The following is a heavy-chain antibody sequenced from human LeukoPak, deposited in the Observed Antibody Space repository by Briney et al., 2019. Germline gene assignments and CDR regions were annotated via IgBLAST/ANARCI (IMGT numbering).Heavy chain of an antibody. CDR1: GFTFSRYA. CDR2: ISYDGSNK. CDR3: ASSPVDSGWRYDY. D-gene: IGHD6-19*01. Sequence: GRSLRLSCAASGFTFSRYAMHWVRQTPGRGLAWVTVISYDGSNKYYADSVKGRFTISRDNTKNSLYLQMNSLRAEDTAIYYCASSPVDSGWRYDYWGQGTLVTVSS. V-gene: IGHV3-30*04. J-gene: IGHJ4*02.